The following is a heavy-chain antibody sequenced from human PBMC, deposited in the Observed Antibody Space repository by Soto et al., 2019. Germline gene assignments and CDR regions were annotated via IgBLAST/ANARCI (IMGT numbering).Heavy chain of an antibody. Sequence: SETLSLTCAVSCDSVSNDNYYWSWIRQPPGKGLEWIGYIYYSGTTNYNSYLKSRLSLSVDMSNNQFSLKLASVTAADTAVYFCARSQRGRTAFTFDYWGQGALVTVSS. CDR2: IYYSGTT. J-gene: IGHJ4*02. V-gene: IGHV4-61*01. CDR3: ARSQRGRTAFTFDY. CDR1: CDSVSNDNYY. D-gene: IGHD3-16*01.